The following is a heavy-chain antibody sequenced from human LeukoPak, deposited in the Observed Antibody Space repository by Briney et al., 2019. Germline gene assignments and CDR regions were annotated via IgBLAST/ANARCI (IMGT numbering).Heavy chain of an antibody. D-gene: IGHD3-22*01. CDR2: ISSSGSTI. V-gene: IGHV3-48*03. J-gene: IGHJ3*02. CDR3: ARGYYYDSSGYYYLPDI. Sequence: GGSLRLSCAASGFTFSSYEMNWVRQAPGKGVEWVSYISSSGSTIYYADSVKGRFTISRDNAKNSLYLQMNSLRAEDTAVYYCARGYYYDSSGYYYLPDIWGQGTMVTVSS. CDR1: GFTFSSYE.